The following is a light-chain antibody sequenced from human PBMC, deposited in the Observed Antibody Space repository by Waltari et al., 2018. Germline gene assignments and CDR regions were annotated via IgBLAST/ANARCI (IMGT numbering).Light chain of an antibody. CDR1: SSNIGSNS. V-gene: IGLV1-44*01. CDR3: AAWDVSLNGLV. CDR2: TDN. Sequence: QSVLTQPPSASGTPGPRVTISCPGSSSNIGSNSVNWYQHLPGTAPKLLLYTDNQRPSGVPDRFSGAKSGASASLAISGLQSEDEADYYCAAWDVSLNGLVFGGGTKLTVL. J-gene: IGLJ2*01.